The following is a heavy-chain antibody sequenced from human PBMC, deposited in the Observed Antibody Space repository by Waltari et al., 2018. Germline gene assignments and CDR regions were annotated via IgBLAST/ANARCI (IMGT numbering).Heavy chain of an antibody. CDR1: GFTFSCCA. V-gene: IGHV3-23*01. D-gene: IGHD1-1*01. J-gene: IGHJ4*02. CDR2: VNNGGDDT. CDR3: AKLAGISAWYFDY. Sequence: EVQVLESGGGLVQPGGSLRLSCAASGFTFSCCAMSWVRQAPGKGVGWVSTVNNGGDDTYYADSVRGRFTISRDNSKNTLYLQVNSLRAEDTAIYYCAKLAGISAWYFDYWGQGTLVTVSS.